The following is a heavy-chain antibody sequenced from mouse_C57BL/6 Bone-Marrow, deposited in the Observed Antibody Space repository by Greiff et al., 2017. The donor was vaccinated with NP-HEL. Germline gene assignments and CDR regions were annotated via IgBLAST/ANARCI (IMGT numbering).Heavy chain of an antibody. D-gene: IGHD1-1*01. J-gene: IGHJ1*03. Sequence: EVMLVESGGGLVKPGGSLKLSCAASGFTFSSYAMSWVRQTPEKRLEWVATISHGGSYTYYPDNVKGRFTIPRDNAKNNQYLQIGHLKSDDPAMYYCARDEALITTVVGHWYFDVWGTGTTVTVSS. V-gene: IGHV5-4*01. CDR2: ISHGGSYT. CDR1: GFTFSSYA. CDR3: ARDEALITTVVGHWYFDV.